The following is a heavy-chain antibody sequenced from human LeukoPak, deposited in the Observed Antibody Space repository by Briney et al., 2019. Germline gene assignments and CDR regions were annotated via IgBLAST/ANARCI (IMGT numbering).Heavy chain of an antibody. CDR1: GFTFSSYS. CDR2: IWYDGSNK. D-gene: IGHD2/OR15-2a*01. V-gene: IGHV3-33*08. J-gene: IGHJ4*02. CDR3: ARDFYPLATAPSTTLFDY. Sequence: GGSLRLSCAASGFTFSSYSMNWVRQAPGKGLEWVAVIWYDGSNKYYADSVKGRFTISRDNSKNTLYLQMNSLRAEDTAVYYCARDFYPLATAPSTTLFDYWGQGTLVTVSS.